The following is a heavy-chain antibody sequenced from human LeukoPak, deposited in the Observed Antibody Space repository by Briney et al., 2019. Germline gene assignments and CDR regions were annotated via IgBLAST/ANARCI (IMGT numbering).Heavy chain of an antibody. V-gene: IGHV1-2*06. D-gene: IGHD3-16*01. J-gene: IGHJ5*02. CDR2: INPNSGGT. Sequence: ASVKVSCKTSGYTFTGYYMHWLRQAPGQGLEWMGRINPNSGGTYYAQKFQGRVTMTRDTSISTSYMELTSLISDDTAVHYCAGGVLQGGGNWFDPWGQGTLVTVSS. CDR1: GYTFTGYY. CDR3: AGGVLQGGGNWFDP.